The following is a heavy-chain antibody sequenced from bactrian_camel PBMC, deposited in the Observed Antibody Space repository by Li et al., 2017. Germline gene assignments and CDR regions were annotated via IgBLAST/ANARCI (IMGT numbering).Heavy chain of an antibody. D-gene: IGHD2*01. J-gene: IGHJ6*01. CDR2: LLGADDST. CDR1: GFTVSNYY. V-gene: IGHV3S40*01. CDR3: AASTWRLSCSLARDVGY. Sequence: VQLVESGGGSVQAGGSLRLSCAASGFTVSNYYMSWFRQAPGKEREGVALLGADDSTKYADSVKGRFTISQDNAKNTVYLQMNSLKPEDTAMYYCAASTWRLSCSLARDVGYWGQGTQVTVS.